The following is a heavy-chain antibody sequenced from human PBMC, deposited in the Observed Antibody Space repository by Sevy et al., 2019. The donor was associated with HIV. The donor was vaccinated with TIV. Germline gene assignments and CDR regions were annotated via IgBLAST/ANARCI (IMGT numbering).Heavy chain of an antibody. CDR1: GYTFTSYD. CDR3: STHSLHYYDSSEDAFDI. V-gene: IGHV1-8*03. J-gene: IGHJ3*02. CDR2: MNHNSGHT. Sequence: ASVKVSCKASGYTFTSYDINWVRQATGQGLEWMGWMNHNSGHTGYAQKFQGRVTITSNTSISTAYMELSSLRSEETTVYYCSTHSLHYYDSSEDAFDICGQGTMVTVSS. D-gene: IGHD3-22*01.